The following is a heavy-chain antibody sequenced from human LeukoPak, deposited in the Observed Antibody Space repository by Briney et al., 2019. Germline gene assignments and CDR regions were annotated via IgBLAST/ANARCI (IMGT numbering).Heavy chain of an antibody. CDR2: INHSGST. CDR3: ASVALRDGHLPNNFDC. D-gene: IGHD4/OR15-4a*01. CDR1: GGSFSGYY. V-gene: IGHV4-34*01. Sequence: SETLSLTCAVYGGSFSGYYWRWIRQPPGKGLEWIGEINHSGSTNYNPSLKSRVTISVDTSKNQFSLMLSSVNAADTAVYYCASVALRDGHLPNNFDCWGQGTLVTVSS. J-gene: IGHJ4*02.